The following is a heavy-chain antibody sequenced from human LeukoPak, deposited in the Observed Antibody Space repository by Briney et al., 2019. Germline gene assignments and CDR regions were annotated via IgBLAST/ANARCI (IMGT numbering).Heavy chain of an antibody. CDR1: GYTFTGYY. V-gene: IGHV1-2*02. D-gene: IGHD3-22*01. CDR2: NNPNSGGT. CDR3: ARVRGYSSGYEYYFDY. Sequence: ASVKVSCKASGYTFTGYYMHWVRQAPGQGLEWMGWNNPNSGGTNYAQKFQGRVTMTRDTSISTAYMELSRLRSDDTAVYYCARVRGYSSGYEYYFDYWGQGTLVSVPS. J-gene: IGHJ4*02.